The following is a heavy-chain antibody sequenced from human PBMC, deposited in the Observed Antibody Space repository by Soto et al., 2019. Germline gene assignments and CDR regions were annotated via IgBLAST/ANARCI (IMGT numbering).Heavy chain of an antibody. CDR1: GGTFSSYT. CDR3: ARVRSRQWLVLTDDAFDI. D-gene: IGHD6-19*01. Sequence: ASVKVSCKASGGTFSSYTISWVRQAPGQGLEWMGRIIPILGIANYAQKFQGRVTITADKSTSTAYMELSSLRSEDTAVYYCARVRSRQWLVLTDDAFDIWGQGTMVTVS. CDR2: IIPILGIA. J-gene: IGHJ3*02. V-gene: IGHV1-69*02.